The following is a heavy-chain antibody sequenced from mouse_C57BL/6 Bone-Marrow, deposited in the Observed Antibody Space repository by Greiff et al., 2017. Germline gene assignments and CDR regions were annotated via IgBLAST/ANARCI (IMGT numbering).Heavy chain of an antibody. V-gene: IGHV5-4*01. Sequence: EVMLVESGGGLVKPGGSLKLSCAASGFTFSSYAMSWVRQTPEKRLEWVATISGGGSYTYYPDNVKGRFTISRDNAKNNLYLQMSHLKSEDTAMYYCARDFTTVVDWYFDVWGTGTTVTVSS. CDR2: ISGGGSYT. D-gene: IGHD1-1*01. CDR1: GFTFSSYA. J-gene: IGHJ1*03. CDR3: ARDFTTVVDWYFDV.